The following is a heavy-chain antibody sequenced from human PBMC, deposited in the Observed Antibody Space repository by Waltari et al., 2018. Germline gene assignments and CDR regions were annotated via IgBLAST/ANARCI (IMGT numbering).Heavy chain of an antibody. D-gene: IGHD1-26*01. Sequence: QVQLQESGPGLVKPSETLSLTCTVSGGSLSSYYWSWIRQPPGKGLEWIGYIYYSGSTNYNPSLKSRVTISVDTSKNQFSLKLSSVTAADTAVYYCARKTRWVAPSDSNWYFDLWGRGTLVTVSS. V-gene: IGHV4-59*01. CDR1: GGSLSSYY. CDR3: ARKTRWVAPSDSNWYFDL. J-gene: IGHJ2*01. CDR2: IYYSGST.